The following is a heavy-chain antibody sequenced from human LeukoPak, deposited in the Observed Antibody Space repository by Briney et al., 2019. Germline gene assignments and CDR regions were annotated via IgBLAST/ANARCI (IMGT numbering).Heavy chain of an antibody. Sequence: PGGSLRLSCAASGFTFSSYGMHWVRQAPGKGLEWVAFIRYDGSNKYYADSVKGRFTISRDNSKNTLYLQMNSLRAEDTAVYYCAKVTDSSDINRDAFDIWGQGTMVTVSS. D-gene: IGHD3-22*01. CDR2: IRYDGSNK. CDR1: GFTFSSYG. CDR3: AKVTDSSDINRDAFDI. V-gene: IGHV3-30*02. J-gene: IGHJ3*02.